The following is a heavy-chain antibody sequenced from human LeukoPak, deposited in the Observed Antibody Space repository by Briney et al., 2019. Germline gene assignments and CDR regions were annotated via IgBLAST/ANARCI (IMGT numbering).Heavy chain of an antibody. CDR1: GFIFNSYG. V-gene: IGHV4-59*01. J-gene: IGHJ5*02. CDR3: ARGGYYGSGNDFRFDP. CDR2: IYYSGST. D-gene: IGHD3-10*01. Sequence: PGGSLRLSCAASGFIFNSYGMSWIRQPPGKGLEWIGYIYYSGSTNYKPSLKSRVTISVDTSKNQFSLKLSSVTAADTAVYYCARGGYYGSGNDFRFDPWGQGTLVTVSS.